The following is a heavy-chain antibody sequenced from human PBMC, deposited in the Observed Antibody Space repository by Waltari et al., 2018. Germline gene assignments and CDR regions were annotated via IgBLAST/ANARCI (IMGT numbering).Heavy chain of an antibody. V-gene: IGHV2-5*01. Sequence: QITLKESGPTLVKPTQTLTLTCTFSGFSLRTNGVGVGWIRQPPGKAPELLSLIYWNGDERDNPSLMSRLTITKDTSKNQVVLTMTNMDPVDTATYYCAHEFGAFDIWGQGTMVTVSS. D-gene: IGHD3-16*01. CDR2: IYWNGDE. CDR3: AHEFGAFDI. CDR1: GFSLRTNGVG. J-gene: IGHJ3*02.